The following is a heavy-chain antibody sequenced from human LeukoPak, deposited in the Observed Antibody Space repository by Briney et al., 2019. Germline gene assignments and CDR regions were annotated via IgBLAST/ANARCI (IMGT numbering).Heavy chain of an antibody. CDR2: IYHSGST. CDR1: GYSISSGYY. D-gene: IGHD6-13*01. V-gene: IGHV4-38-2*01. Sequence: SETLSLTCAVSGYSISSGYYWGWIRQPPGKGLEWIGSIYHSGSTYYNPSLKSRVTISVDTSKNQLSLKLSSVTAADTAVYYCARHGSSWYWFDYWGQGTLVTVPS. CDR3: ARHGSSWYWFDY. J-gene: IGHJ4*02.